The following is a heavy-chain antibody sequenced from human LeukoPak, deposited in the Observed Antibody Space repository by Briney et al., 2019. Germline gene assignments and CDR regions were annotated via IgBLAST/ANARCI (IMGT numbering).Heavy chain of an antibody. J-gene: IGHJ4*02. CDR1: GFTFSSYW. D-gene: IGHD3/OR15-3a*01. Sequence: PGGSLRLSCAASGFTFSSYWMNWVRQTPGKGLVWVSRIRSDGSDTTYADSVKGRFTISRDNSKNAQFLQMNSLGAEDTAVYYCARGTGYFVFDCWGQGTLVTVSS. CDR3: ARGTGYFVFDC. CDR2: IRSDGSDT. V-gene: IGHV3-74*01.